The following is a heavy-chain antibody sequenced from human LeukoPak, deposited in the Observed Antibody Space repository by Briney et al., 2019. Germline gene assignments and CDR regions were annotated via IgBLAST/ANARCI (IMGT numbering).Heavy chain of an antibody. CDR1: GFTFSSYS. J-gene: IGHJ5*02. CDR3: ARSEPFYVNRFDP. V-gene: IGHV3-21*04. D-gene: IGHD3-16*01. CDR2: ISSSSSYI. Sequence: GGSLRLSCAASGFTFSSYSMNWVRQAPGKGLEWVSSISSSSSYIYYADSVKGRFTISRDNAKNSLYLQMNSLRAEDTAVYYCARSEPFYVNRFDPWGQGTLVTVSS.